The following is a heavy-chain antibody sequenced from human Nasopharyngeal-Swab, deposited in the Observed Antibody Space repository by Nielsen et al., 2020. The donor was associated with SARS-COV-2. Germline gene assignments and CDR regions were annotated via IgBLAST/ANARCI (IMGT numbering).Heavy chain of an antibody. CDR1: GFTFSDYS. J-gene: IGHJ4*02. Sequence: GESLKISCAASGFTFSDYSMNWVRQAPGQGLEWVSYISSGATTIYYADSVKGRFPISRDNGRNSLDLQMSSLRDEDTAVYYCARVWGDGNRAPTYFDYWGPGILVTVSS. CDR3: ARVWGDGNRAPTYFDY. CDR2: ISSGATTI. D-gene: IGHD3-16*01. V-gene: IGHV3-48*02.